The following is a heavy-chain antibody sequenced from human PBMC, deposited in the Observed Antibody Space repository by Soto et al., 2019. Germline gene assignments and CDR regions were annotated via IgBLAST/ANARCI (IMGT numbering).Heavy chain of an antibody. V-gene: IGHV3-66*01. J-gene: IGHJ4*02. CDR2: IYSGGST. D-gene: IGHD2-15*01. CDR3: ATAKLLLPWLFDY. Sequence: PGGSLRVSCAASGFTVSSNYMTWVRQAPGKGLEWVSVIYSGGSTNYADSVKGRFTISRDDSKNTLFLQMNSLRAEDTAVYYCATAKLLLPWLFDYWGQGTLVTVSS. CDR1: GFTVSSNY.